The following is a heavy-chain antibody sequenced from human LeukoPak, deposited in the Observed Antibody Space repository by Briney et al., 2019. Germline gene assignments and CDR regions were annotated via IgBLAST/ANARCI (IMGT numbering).Heavy chain of an antibody. CDR3: AKDGSWSCTD. Sequence: GGSLRLSCAAPGFTFSRYAMHWVRQGPGKGLEWVAYIAHHGSNTYYADSVKGRFTISRDNSKRTLYLQMNSLRGDDTAVYYCAKDGSWSCTDWGQGTLVTVSS. D-gene: IGHD2-8*02. J-gene: IGHJ4*02. CDR2: IAHHGSNT. CDR1: GFTFSRYA. V-gene: IGHV3-30*02.